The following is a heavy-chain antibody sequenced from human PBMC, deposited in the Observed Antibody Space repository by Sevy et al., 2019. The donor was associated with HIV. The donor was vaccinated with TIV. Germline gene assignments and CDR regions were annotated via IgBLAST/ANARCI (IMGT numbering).Heavy chain of an antibody. Sequence: GGSLRLSCAASGFSFSMKAMSWVRRAPGKGLEWVSAISHSGGSTFYTDSVRGRFTISRDNSKNTLYLQMNNLRAEDTAVYYCAKDGAYRNYPLYRSDGLDVRGQGTTVTVSS. V-gene: IGHV3-23*01. J-gene: IGHJ6*02. CDR2: ISHSGGST. D-gene: IGHD4-4*01. CDR1: GFSFSMKA. CDR3: AKDGAYRNYPLYRSDGLDV.